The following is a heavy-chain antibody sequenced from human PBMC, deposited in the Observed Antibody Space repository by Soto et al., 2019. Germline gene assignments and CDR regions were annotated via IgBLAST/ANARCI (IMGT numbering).Heavy chain of an antibody. CDR3: ARVAEMGTVTEGYYYYVDV. V-gene: IGHV1-69*04. CDR2: IIPILGVA. D-gene: IGHD4-17*01. CDR1: GNNFSNHT. J-gene: IGHJ6*03. Sequence: QVQLVQSGAEVKKPGSSVEVSCKASGNNFSNHTISWVRPAPGPGLAWMGRIIPILGVANYAPKIQGRVTITADKSTTTAYMELSSLRSADTDVYYCARVAEMGTVTEGYYYYVDVWGKGTTVAVSS.